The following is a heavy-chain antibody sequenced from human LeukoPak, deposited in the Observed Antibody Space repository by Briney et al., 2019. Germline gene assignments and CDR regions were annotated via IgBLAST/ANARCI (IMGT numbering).Heavy chain of an antibody. CDR2: INWNSADV. Sequence: GGSLRLSCAASGFTFDDYAMVWVRQPPGKGLKWVSGINWNSADVAYADSVKGRFTISRDNSKNTLYLQMNSLRAEDTAVYYCAKDLPIVVVVAASLFDYWGQGTLVTVSS. D-gene: IGHD2-15*01. CDR3: AKDLPIVVVVAASLFDY. CDR1: GFTFDDYA. J-gene: IGHJ4*02. V-gene: IGHV3-9*01.